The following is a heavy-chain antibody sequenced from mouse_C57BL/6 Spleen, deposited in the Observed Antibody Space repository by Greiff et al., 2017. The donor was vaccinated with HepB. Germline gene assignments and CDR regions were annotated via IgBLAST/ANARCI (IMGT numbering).Heavy chain of an antibody. D-gene: IGHD1-1*02. CDR2: INPSNGGT. Sequence: QVQLQQPGTELVKPGASVKLSCKASGYTFTSYWMHWVKQRPGQGLEWIGNINPSNGGTNYNEKFKSKATLTVDKSSSTAYMQLSSLTSEDSAVYYCARGMGNYDNYYAMDYWGQGTTLTVSS. CDR1: GYTFTSYW. J-gene: IGHJ2*01. CDR3: ARGMGNYDNYYAMDY. V-gene: IGHV1-53*01.